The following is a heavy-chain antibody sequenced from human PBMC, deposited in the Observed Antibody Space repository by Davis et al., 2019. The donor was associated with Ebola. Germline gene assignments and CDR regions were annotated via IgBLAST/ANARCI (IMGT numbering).Heavy chain of an antibody. CDR3: VRTTYGAPEY. D-gene: IGHD4-17*01. V-gene: IGHV3-21*01. J-gene: IGHJ4*02. Sequence: GESLKISCAASGFTVSPYSMNWVRQAPGKGLEWVASISSGGDFIYYADSVKGRFTISRDNAKSTLYLQMNSLTAEDTAVYYCVRTTYGAPEYWGQGTLVTVSS. CDR1: GFTVSPYS. CDR2: ISSGGDFI.